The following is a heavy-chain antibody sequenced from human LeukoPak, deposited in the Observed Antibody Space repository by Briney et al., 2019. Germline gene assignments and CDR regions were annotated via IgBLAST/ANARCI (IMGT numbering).Heavy chain of an antibody. V-gene: IGHV4-39*01. J-gene: IGHJ4*02. CDR1: GRSISSSSYY. CDR2: IYYSGST. Sequence: SETLSLTCTVSGRSISSSSYYWGWIRQPPGKGLERIGSIYYSGSTYYNPSLKSRVTISVDTSKNQFSLKLSSVTAADTAVYYCASLGIRGYDFWSGYGFYFDYWDQGTLVTVSS. CDR3: ASLGIRGYDFWSGYGFYFDY. D-gene: IGHD3-3*01.